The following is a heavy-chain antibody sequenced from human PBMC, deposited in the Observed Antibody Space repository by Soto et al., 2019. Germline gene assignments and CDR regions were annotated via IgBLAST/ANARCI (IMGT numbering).Heavy chain of an antibody. V-gene: IGHV3-23*01. CDR1: GFTVSSYA. Sequence: PGGSLRLSCAASGFTVSSYAMSWVRQAPGKGLDWFSAISGSGGRTYYAYSVKGRFTISRDNSNNTLYLQMNSLRAEDTAVYYCAKDRALTFDYWGQGTLVTVSS. CDR3: AKDRALTFDY. J-gene: IGHJ4*02. CDR2: ISGSGGRT.